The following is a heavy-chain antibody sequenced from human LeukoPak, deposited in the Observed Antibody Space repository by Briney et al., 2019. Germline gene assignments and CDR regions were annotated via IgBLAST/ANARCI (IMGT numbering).Heavy chain of an antibody. CDR1: GYTFTSYA. J-gene: IGHJ6*02. Sequence: GASVTVSFKSSGYTFTSYAMNWVRQAPGQGLEWMGWINTNTGNPTYAQGFTGRFVFSLDTSVSTAYLQISSLKAEDTAVYYCARDRDGYNYYYYYGMDVWGQGTTVTVSS. V-gene: IGHV7-4-1*02. CDR2: INTNTGNP. D-gene: IGHD5-24*01. CDR3: ARDRDGYNYYYYYGMDV.